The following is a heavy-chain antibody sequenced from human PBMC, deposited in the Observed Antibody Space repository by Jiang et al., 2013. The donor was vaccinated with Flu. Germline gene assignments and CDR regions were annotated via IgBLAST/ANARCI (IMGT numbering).Heavy chain of an antibody. V-gene: IGHV6-1*01. Sequence: SSNSAAWNWIRRSPSRGLEWLGRTYYRSKWYNDYAVSVKSRITINPDTSKNQFSLQLNSVTPEDTAVYYCARDSSSGWYGAVLHTVNWFDPWGQGTLVTVSS. CDR1: SSNSAA. CDR3: ARDSSSGWYGAVLHTVNWFDP. J-gene: IGHJ5*02. D-gene: IGHD6-19*01. CDR2: TYYRSKWYN.